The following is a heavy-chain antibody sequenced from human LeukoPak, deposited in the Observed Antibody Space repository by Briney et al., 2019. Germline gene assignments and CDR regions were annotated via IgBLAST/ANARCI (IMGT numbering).Heavy chain of an antibody. CDR1: GGTFSSYA. CDR2: IIPILGIA. Sequence: SVKVSCKASGGTFSSYAISWVRQAPGQGLEWMGGIIPILGIANYAHKFQGRVTITSDKSTSTAYMELSSLISEDTAVYYCARDPAYCGGDCYFDYWGQGTLVTVSS. J-gene: IGHJ4*02. D-gene: IGHD2-21*02. V-gene: IGHV1-69*10. CDR3: ARDPAYCGGDCYFDY.